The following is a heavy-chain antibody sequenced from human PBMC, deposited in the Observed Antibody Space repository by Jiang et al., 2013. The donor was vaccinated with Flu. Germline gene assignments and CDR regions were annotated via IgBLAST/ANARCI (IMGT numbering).Heavy chain of an antibody. CDR2: IDSDDDK. V-gene: IGHV2-70*01. Sequence: EWLALIDSDDDKYYSTSLKTRLTISKDTSKNQVILTMTNMDPVDTATYYCARILRRGYRYYNWFDPWGQGTLVTVSS. CDR3: ARILRRGYRYYNWFDP. J-gene: IGHJ5*02. D-gene: IGHD5-18*01.